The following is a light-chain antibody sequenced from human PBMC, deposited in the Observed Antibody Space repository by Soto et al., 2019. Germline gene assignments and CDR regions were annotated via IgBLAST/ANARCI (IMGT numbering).Light chain of an antibody. CDR2: RNN. CDR3: EALDDSLSGPYV. Sequence: QSVLSQPTSASGTPGQRVTISCSGSSSNIGSNYVYWYQQLPGTAPKLLIYRNNQRPSGVPDRFSGSKSGTSASLPISGLRSEDEADYYCEALDDSLSGPYVFGTGTMGTGL. V-gene: IGLV1-47*01. CDR1: SSNIGSNY. J-gene: IGLJ1*01.